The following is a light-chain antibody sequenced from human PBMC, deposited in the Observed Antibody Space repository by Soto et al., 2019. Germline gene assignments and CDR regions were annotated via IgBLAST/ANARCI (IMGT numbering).Light chain of an antibody. J-gene: IGKJ1*01. CDR2: AAS. Sequence: DIQMTQSPCSLSASVGDRVTITCRASQSISSYLNWYQQKPGKAPKLLIYAASSLQSGVPSRFSGSGSGTDFTLTISSLQPEDFATYYCQQSYSTLPWTFGQGTKVDI. CDR3: QQSYSTLPWT. V-gene: IGKV1-39*01. CDR1: QSISSY.